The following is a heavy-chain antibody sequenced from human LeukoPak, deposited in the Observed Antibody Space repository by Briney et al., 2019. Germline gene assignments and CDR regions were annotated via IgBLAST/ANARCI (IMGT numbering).Heavy chain of an antibody. CDR2: IYYSGTS. CDR1: GASISSYY. J-gene: IGHJ4*02. CDR3: ARYGSGSYLDC. V-gene: IGHV4-59*08. Sequence: SQTRSLTCTVSGASISSYYWSWIRHPPGEGLEWVGYIYYSGTSNYHPSLKSRVTMSVDTSKNHYSLKLNSVSAADTVIYYCARYGSGSYLDCWGQGTLVTVSS. D-gene: IGHD3-10*01.